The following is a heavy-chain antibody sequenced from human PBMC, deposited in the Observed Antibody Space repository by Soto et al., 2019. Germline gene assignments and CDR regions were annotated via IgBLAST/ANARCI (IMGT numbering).Heavy chain of an antibody. CDR2: IYYNGNT. V-gene: IGHV4-31*04. J-gene: IGHJ4*02. CDR3: VTNRGDYDGSFFAH. Sequence: QVRLQESGPGPVQPSQTLSLSCTVSAVPITSGVSYWTWIRQQPGKGLEWLGYIYYNGNTKYNPSLNSRLTMSLNTSENQFFLHPESVTAADTAVYFCVTNRGDYDGSFFAHWGQGTLVTVSS. D-gene: IGHD4-17*01. CDR1: AVPITSGVSY.